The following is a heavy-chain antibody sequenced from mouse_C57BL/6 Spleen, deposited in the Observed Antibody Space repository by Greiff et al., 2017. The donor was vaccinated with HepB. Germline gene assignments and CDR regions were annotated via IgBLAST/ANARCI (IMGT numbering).Heavy chain of an antibody. D-gene: IGHD2-2*01. V-gene: IGHV1-4*01. CDR1: GYTFTSYT. Sequence: VQLQQSGAELARPGASVKMSCKASGYTFTSYTMHWVKQRPGQGLEWIGYINPSSGYTKYNQKFKDKATLTADKSSSTAYMQLSSLTSEDSAVYYCARNGYDGNYFDYWGQGTTLTVSS. CDR2: INPSSGYT. CDR3: ARNGYDGNYFDY. J-gene: IGHJ2*01.